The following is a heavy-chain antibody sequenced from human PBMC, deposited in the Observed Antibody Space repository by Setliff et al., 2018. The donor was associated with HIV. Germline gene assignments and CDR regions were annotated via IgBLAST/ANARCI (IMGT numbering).Heavy chain of an antibody. Sequence: LGESLKISCRGSGYRFTDYWIGWVRQMPGKGLEWMGVIHPGDSDTRYNPSFQGQVAISADKSTSTAYPQWSSLKASDTAMYYCARRLYSSEAFDPWGQGTLVTVSS. CDR2: IHPGDSDT. D-gene: IGHD6-25*01. V-gene: IGHV5-51*01. J-gene: IGHJ5*02. CDR1: GYRFTDYW. CDR3: ARRLYSSEAFDP.